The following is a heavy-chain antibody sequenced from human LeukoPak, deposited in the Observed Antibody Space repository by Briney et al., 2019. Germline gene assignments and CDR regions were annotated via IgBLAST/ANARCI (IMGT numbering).Heavy chain of an antibody. J-gene: IGHJ5*02. V-gene: IGHV3-30*04. Sequence: GGSLRLSCAASGFTFSSYAMHWVRQAPGKGLEWVTVISYDGSNKYYADSMKGRFTISRDNSKNTLYLQMNSLRAEDTAVYYCAKGDKELVFKRGKGGFDLWGQGTLVTVSS. D-gene: IGHD3-3*01. CDR3: AKGDKELVFKRGKGGFDL. CDR2: ISYDGSNK. CDR1: GFTFSSYA.